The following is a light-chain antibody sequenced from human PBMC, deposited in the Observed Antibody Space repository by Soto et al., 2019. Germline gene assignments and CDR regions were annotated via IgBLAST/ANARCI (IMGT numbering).Light chain of an antibody. CDR3: CSYASGSTLV. CDR2: EVS. J-gene: IGLJ2*01. Sequence: QSVLTQPPSVSGSPGQSVTISCTGTSSDVGSYNRVSWYQQPPGSAPKFMIYEVSNRPSGVPDRFSGSKSGNTASLTISGLQAEDEADYYCCSYASGSTLVFGGGTKLTVL. V-gene: IGLV2-18*02. CDR1: SSDVGSYNR.